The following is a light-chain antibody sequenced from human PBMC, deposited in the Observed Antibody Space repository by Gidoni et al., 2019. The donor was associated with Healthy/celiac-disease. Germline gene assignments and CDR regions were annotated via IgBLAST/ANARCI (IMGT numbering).Light chain of an antibody. V-gene: IGKV3-15*01. Sequence: EIVMTQSPATLSVSPGERATLACRPSQIVSSNLAWYQQKPCQAPRLIIYGASTRATGIPARFSGSGSGTEFTLTIRSLQSEEFVVYYSQQNNNWPPWTFXXXTKVEIK. CDR2: GAS. CDR1: QIVSSN. J-gene: IGKJ1*01. CDR3: QQNNNWPPWT.